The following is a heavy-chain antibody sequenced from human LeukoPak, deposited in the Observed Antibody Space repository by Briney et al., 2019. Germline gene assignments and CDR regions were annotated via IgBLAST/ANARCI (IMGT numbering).Heavy chain of an antibody. CDR3: ARGIGMATITFDY. J-gene: IGHJ4*02. D-gene: IGHD5-24*01. Sequence: SETLSLTCTVSGGSISSGGYYWSWIRQPPGKGLEWIGYIYHSGSTYYNPSLKSRVTISVDRSKNQFSLKLSSVTAADTAVYYCARGIGMATITFDYWGQGTLVTVSS. V-gene: IGHV4-30-2*01. CDR1: GGSISSGGYY. CDR2: IYHSGST.